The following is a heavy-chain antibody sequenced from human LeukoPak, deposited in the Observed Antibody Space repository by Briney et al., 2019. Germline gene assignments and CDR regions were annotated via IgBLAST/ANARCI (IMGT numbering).Heavy chain of an antibody. V-gene: IGHV3-30*18. CDR3: AKELPMGDAFDI. CDR1: GFTFSSYS. D-gene: IGHD2/OR15-2a*01. CDR2: ISYDGSNK. Sequence: GGSLRLSCAASGFTFSSYSMHWVRQAPGKGLEWVAVISYDGSNKYYADSVKGRFTISRDNSKNTLYLQMNSLRAEDTAVYYCAKELPMGDAFDIWGQGTMVTVSS. J-gene: IGHJ3*02.